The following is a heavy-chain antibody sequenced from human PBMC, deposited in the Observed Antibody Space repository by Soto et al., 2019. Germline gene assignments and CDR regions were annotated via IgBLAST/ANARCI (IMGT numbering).Heavy chain of an antibody. J-gene: IGHJ1*01. Sequence: EVQLLESGGGLVQPGGSLRLSCAASGFTFSSYAMSWVRQAPGKGLEWVSAVSGSGGSTYYADSVKGRFTISRDNSKNTLYLQMNSLRAEDTAVYYCAKGGVRFLEWLLHPAEYFQHWGQGTLVTVSS. D-gene: IGHD3-3*01. CDR2: VSGSGGST. CDR3: AKGGVRFLEWLLHPAEYFQH. CDR1: GFTFSSYA. V-gene: IGHV3-23*01.